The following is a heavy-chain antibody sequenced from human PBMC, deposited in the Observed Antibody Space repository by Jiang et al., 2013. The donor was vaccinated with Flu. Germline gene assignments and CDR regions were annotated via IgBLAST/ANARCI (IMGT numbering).Heavy chain of an antibody. D-gene: IGHD4-23*01. J-gene: IGHJ4*02. CDR1: GDSVSSNSAA. CDR2: TYYRSKWYN. CDR3: ASGGNNLRVGAFDY. V-gene: IGHV6-1*01. Sequence: TSQTLSLTCAISGDSVSSNSAAWNWIRQSPSRGLEWLGRTYYRSKWYNDYAVSVKSRITINPDTSKNQFSLQLNSVTPEDTAVYYCASGGNNLRVGAFDYWGQGTLVTVSS.